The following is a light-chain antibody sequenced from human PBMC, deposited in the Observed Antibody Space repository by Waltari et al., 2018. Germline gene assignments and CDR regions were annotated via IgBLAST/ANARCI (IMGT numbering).Light chain of an antibody. CDR3: MQTLRLPSFS. CDR2: QAS. V-gene: IGKV2D-29*01. Sequence: VVTQAPLSISVTLEQPASISSKSSDSLLRSDGKTYLFWYLHKPGQPPRLLIYQASTRFSGVPDRFSGSGSGTDFTLRISRVEAEDVGVYYCMQTLRLPSFSFGGGTKVEIK. CDR1: DSLLRSDGKTY. J-gene: IGKJ4*01.